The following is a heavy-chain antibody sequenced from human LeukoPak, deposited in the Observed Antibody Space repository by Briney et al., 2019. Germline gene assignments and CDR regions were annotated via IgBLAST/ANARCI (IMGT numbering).Heavy chain of an antibody. Sequence: PGGSLRLSCTASGFSFSDDPMNWVRQAPGKGLEWVSVIYSGGSTEYADSVKGRFTVSRDNSKNTLYLQMNSLRAEDTAVYYCARSSDGDYYYYFDYWGQGTLVTVSS. CDR2: IYSGGST. CDR1: GFSFSDDP. V-gene: IGHV3-66*01. CDR3: ARSSDGDYYYYFDY. D-gene: IGHD4-17*01. J-gene: IGHJ4*02.